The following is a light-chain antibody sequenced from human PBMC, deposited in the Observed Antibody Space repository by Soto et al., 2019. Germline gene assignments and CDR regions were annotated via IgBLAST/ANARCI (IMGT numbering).Light chain of an antibody. V-gene: IGLV1-40*01. J-gene: IGLJ1*01. CDR3: QSYDSSLSGCV. Sequence: QSVLTQPPSVSGAPGKRVTISCTGSSSNIGTDYDVHWYQQLPGTAPKLLIYGNSNRPSGVPDRFSGSKSGASASLAITGLQDEDEADYYCQSYDSSLSGCVFGTGTKVTVL. CDR1: SSNIGTDYD. CDR2: GNS.